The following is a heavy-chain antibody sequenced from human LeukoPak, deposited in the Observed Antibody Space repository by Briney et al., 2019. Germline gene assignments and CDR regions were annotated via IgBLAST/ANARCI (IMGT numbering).Heavy chain of an antibody. CDR3: ASALRSGWELTISDY. D-gene: IGHD1-26*01. Sequence: ASVKVSCKASGYTFTGYYMHWVRQAPGQGLEWMGWINPNSGGTNYAQKFQGRVTMTRDTSISTAYMELSRLRSDDTAVYYCASALRSGWELTISDYWGQGTLVTVSS. V-gene: IGHV1-2*02. CDR2: INPNSGGT. CDR1: GYTFTGYY. J-gene: IGHJ4*02.